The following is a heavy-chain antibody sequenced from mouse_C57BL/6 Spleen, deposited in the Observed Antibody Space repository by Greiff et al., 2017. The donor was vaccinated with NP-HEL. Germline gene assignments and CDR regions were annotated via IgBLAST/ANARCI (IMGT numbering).Heavy chain of an antibody. V-gene: IGHV5-2*01. CDR2: INSDGGST. D-gene: IGHD2-13*01. CDR3: ARQGGDHRGFAY. J-gene: IGHJ3*01. Sequence: EVQRVESGGGLVQPGESLKLSCESNEYEFPSHDMSWVRKTPEKRLELVAAINSDGGSTYYPDTMERRFIISRDNTKKTLYLQMSSLRSEDTALYYGARQGGDHRGFAYWGQGTLVTVSA. CDR1: EYEFPSHD.